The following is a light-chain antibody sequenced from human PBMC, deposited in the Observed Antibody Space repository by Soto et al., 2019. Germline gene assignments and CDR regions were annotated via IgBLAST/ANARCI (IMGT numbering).Light chain of an antibody. CDR2: GDT. J-gene: IGLJ1*01. CDR3: QSYDSGLSGSV. CDR1: SSNIGAGYD. Sequence: QSVLTQPPSVSGAPGQRVTISCTGSSSNIGAGYDVHWYQQLPGTAPKLLIYGDTNRPSGVPDRFSGSKSGTSASLPITGLQAEDEADYYCQSYDSGLSGSVFGTGTKVTVL. V-gene: IGLV1-40*01.